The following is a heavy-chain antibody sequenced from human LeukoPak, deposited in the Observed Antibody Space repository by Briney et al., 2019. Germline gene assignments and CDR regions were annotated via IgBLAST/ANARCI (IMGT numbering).Heavy chain of an antibody. CDR2: ISWTGGGT. D-gene: IGHD2-15*01. J-gene: IGHJ4*02. CDR3: AKAIVVVVAAASDY. Sequence: PGGSLRLSCAASGFTFSSYAMTWVRQAPGKGLEWVSTISWTGGGTYYADSVKGRFTISRDNSKNTLYLQMNSLRAEDTAVYYCAKAIVVVVAAASDYWGQGTLVTVSS. V-gene: IGHV3-23*01. CDR1: GFTFSSYA.